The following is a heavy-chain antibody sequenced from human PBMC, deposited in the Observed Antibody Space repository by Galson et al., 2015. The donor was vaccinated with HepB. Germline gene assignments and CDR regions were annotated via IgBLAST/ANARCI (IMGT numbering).Heavy chain of an antibody. CDR1: GFTFSSYA. Sequence: SLRLSCAASGFTFSSYAMSWVRQAPGKGLEWVSAISGSGGSTYYADSVKGRFTISRDNSKNTLYLQMNSLRAEDTAVYYCAKVRWELLGFDYWGQGTLVTVSS. CDR3: AKVRWELLGFDY. CDR2: ISGSGGST. J-gene: IGHJ4*02. V-gene: IGHV3-23*01. D-gene: IGHD1-26*01.